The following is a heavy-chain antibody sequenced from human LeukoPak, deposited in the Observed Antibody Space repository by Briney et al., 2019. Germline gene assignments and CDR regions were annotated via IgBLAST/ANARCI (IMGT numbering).Heavy chain of an antibody. CDR1: GFTFSNYA. Sequence: GGSLRLSCAASGFTFSNYALHWVRQAPGKGLEWVAVISYDGSNKFYADSVRGRFTISRDNSKNTLFLQMNSLRPEDTAVYYCARGPDYDILADYFDYWGQGTLVTVAS. CDR3: ARGPDYDILADYFDY. J-gene: IGHJ4*02. CDR2: ISYDGSNK. D-gene: IGHD3-9*01. V-gene: IGHV3-30*04.